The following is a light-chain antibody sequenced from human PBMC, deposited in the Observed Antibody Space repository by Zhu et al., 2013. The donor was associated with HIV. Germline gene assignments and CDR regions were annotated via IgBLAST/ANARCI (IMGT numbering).Light chain of an antibody. Sequence: IVLTQSPGTLSLSPGERATLSCRASPSASTSYFAWYQQRPGQAPRLLIYGSSNRATGVPDRFSGSGSGTEFTLTISRLEPEDFAVYHCHQYGSSPPTFGQGTKVEIK. J-gene: IGKJ2*01. V-gene: IGKV3-20*01. CDR1: PSASTSY. CDR3: HQYGSSPPT. CDR2: GSS.